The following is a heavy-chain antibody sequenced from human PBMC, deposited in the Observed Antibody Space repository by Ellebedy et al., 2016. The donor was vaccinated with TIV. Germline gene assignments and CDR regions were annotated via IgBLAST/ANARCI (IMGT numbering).Heavy chain of an antibody. V-gene: IGHV3-30*18. CDR1: GFTFSSYG. CDR3: AKDAGGSGWDIDY. D-gene: IGHD6-19*01. CDR2: ISYDGSNK. Sequence: GGSLRLXCAASGFTFSSYGMHWVRQAPGKGLEWVAVISYDGSNKYYADSVKGRFTISRDNSKNTLYLQMNSLRAEDTAVYYCAKDAGGSGWDIDYWGQGTLVTVSS. J-gene: IGHJ4*02.